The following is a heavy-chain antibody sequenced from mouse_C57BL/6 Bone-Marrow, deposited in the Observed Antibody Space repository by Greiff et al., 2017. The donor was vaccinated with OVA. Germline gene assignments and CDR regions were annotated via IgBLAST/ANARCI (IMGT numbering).Heavy chain of an antibody. CDR3: ARLDGYYGGFAY. Sequence: VQLQQSGSELRSPGSSVKLSCKDFDSEVFPIAYMSWVRQKPGHGFEWIGGILPSIGRTIYGEKFEDKATLDADTLSNTAYLELNSLTSEDSAIYYCARLDGYYGGFAYWGQGTLVTVSA. D-gene: IGHD2-3*01. CDR2: ILPSIGRT. CDR1: DSEVFPIAY. V-gene: IGHV15-2*01. J-gene: IGHJ3*01.